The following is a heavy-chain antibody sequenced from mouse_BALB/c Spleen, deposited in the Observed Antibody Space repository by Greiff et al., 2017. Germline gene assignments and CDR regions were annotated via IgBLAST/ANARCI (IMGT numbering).Heavy chain of an antibody. CDR2: IDPSDSYT. V-gene: IGHV1S127*01. CDR3: TRSLRRGAWFAY. D-gene: IGHD1-2*01. J-gene: IGHJ3*01. CDR1: GYTFTSYW. Sequence: VQLQQPGAELVKPGASVKMSCKASGYTFTSYWMHWVKQRPGQGLEWIGVIDPSDSYTSYNQKFKGKATLTVDTSSSTAYMQLSSLTSEDSAVYYCTRSLRRGAWFAYWGQGTLVTVSA.